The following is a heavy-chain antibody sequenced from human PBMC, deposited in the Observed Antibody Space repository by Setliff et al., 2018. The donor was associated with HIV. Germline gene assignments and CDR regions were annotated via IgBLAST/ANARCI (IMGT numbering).Heavy chain of an antibody. J-gene: IGHJ4*02. Sequence: SETLSLTCTVSGASISSHYWSWIRQSPGRELEWIGYIYSTGSTNYNPSLQSRVSISMDASKNKFSLKVTSATSADTAVYYCAKGAGFYGDYTFDYWGQGHLVTVSS. CDR1: GASISSHY. D-gene: IGHD4-17*01. V-gene: IGHV4-59*11. CDR2: IYSTGST. CDR3: AKGAGFYGDYTFDY.